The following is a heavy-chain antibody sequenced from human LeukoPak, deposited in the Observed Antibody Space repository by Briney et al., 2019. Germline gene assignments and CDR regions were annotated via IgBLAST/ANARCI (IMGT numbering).Heavy chain of an antibody. CDR2: ISSSGSSI. J-gene: IGHJ6*04. CDR1: GFTFSSYD. Sequence: GSLRLSCAASGFTFSSYDMNWVRQAPGKGLEWVLYISSSGSSIDYADPVKGRFTIYRDNAKNSLYLQMNSLRAEDTAFYYCARDPSKYDIVTGAYYYYYGMDVWGKGATVTVSS. V-gene: IGHV3-48*03. CDR3: ARDPSKYDIVTGAYYYYYGMDV. D-gene: IGHD3-9*01.